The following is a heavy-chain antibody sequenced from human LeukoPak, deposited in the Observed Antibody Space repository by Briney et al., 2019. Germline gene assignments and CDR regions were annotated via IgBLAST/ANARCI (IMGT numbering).Heavy chain of an antibody. CDR1: GFTFSHYA. J-gene: IGHJ4*02. Sequence: GGSLRLSCAASGFTFSHYAMSWVRQAPGKGLEWASVISDGGGRTYYADSVKGRFTISRDNSKNTLYLQMNRLRAEDTAVYYCAKDAVATITGYFDYWGQGTLVSVSS. CDR2: ISDGGGRT. D-gene: IGHD3-3*01. CDR3: AKDAVATITGYFDY. V-gene: IGHV3-23*01.